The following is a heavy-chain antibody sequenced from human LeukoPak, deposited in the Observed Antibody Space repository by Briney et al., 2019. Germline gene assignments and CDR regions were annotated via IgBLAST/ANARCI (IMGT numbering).Heavy chain of an antibody. CDR2: IRYDGSDK. V-gene: IGHV3-30*02. J-gene: IGHJ4*02. CDR1: GFNFSSYG. Sequence: GGSLRLSCAASGFNFSSYGMHWVRQAPGNGLEWLSFIRYDGSDKHYADSVKGRFTISRDNSKNTLYLQMNSLRAEDTAVYYCTQPAPLDYWGQGTLVTVSS. CDR3: TQPAPLDY. D-gene: IGHD5-18*01.